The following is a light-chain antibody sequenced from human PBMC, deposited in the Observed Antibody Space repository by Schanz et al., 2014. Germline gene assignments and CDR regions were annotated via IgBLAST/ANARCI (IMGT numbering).Light chain of an antibody. CDR3: QQYNNWPWT. CDR1: QTVSSN. J-gene: IGKJ1*01. V-gene: IGKV3-15*01. Sequence: EIVMTQSPATLSVSPGEGATLSCRASQTVSSNLAWYQQQPGQAPRLLIYGASTRATGIPDRFGASGSGTDFTLTISSLQSEDFAVYYCQQYNNWPWTFGQGTKVEIK. CDR2: GAS.